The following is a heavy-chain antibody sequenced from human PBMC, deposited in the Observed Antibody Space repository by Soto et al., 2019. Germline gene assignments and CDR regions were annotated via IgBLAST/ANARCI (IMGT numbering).Heavy chain of an antibody. CDR2: TYYRSKWYS. J-gene: IGHJ5*02. CDR3: ARGYYDILTGYYSGSWGFDP. Sequence: SQTLSLTCAISGDSVSSNSAAWNWIRQSPSRGLEWLGRTYYRSKWYSDYAVSVKSRITINPDTSKNQFSLQLNSVTPEDTALYYCARGYYDILTGYYSGSWGFDPWGQGTLVTVSS. CDR1: GDSVSSNSAA. D-gene: IGHD3-9*01. V-gene: IGHV6-1*01.